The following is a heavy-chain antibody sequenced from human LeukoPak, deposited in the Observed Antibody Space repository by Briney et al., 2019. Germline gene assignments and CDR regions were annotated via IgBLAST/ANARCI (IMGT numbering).Heavy chain of an antibody. Sequence: GGSLRLSCAASGFTFSIYWMSWVRQAPGKGLEWVANIRQDGSEKYYVDSVRGRFTISRDNAENSLFLQMNSLRAEDTAVYYCARDLAGPPQEAFDIWGQGTMVTVS. V-gene: IGHV3-7*01. CDR3: ARDLAGPPQEAFDI. J-gene: IGHJ3*02. CDR1: GFTFSIYW. CDR2: IRQDGSEK.